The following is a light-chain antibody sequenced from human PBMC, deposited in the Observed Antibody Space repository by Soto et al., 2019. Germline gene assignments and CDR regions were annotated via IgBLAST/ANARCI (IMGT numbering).Light chain of an antibody. V-gene: IGLV1-47*01. Sequence: QSVLPQPPSASRTPGQRVTISWSGSTSNIGRNYVYWYQHLPGTAPKHLIQTNNERPSGVPDRFSGSKSGTSVSLATSGLRSEDDATYYWAPWDDSVNGQVFGRGTTLTVL. CDR1: TSNIGRNY. J-gene: IGLJ3*02. CDR3: APWDDSVNGQV. CDR2: TNN.